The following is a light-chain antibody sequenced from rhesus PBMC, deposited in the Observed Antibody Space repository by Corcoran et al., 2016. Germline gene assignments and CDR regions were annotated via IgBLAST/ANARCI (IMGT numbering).Light chain of an antibody. Sequence: QAALTQPRSVSGSPGQSVTISCTGTGGDIGAYNFVSWYQMHPGSAPKLMLYEVSKRPSGVSDRFSGSKSGNTASLTISGLQAEDEADYYCCSYAGSYTCDVFGVGTRLTVL. CDR3: CSYAGSYTCDV. J-gene: IGLJ1*01. CDR1: GGDIGAYNF. V-gene: IGLV2-32*01. CDR2: EVS.